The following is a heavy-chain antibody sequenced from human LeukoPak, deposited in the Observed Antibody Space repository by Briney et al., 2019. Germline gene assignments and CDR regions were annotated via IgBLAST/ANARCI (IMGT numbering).Heavy chain of an antibody. CDR3: TRALGSDY. CDR2: IDPNSGGT. CDR1: GYTFTDYY. D-gene: IGHD1-26*01. J-gene: IGHJ4*02. Sequence: GASVKVSCKASGYTFTDYYINWVRQAPGQGLEWMGWIDPNSGGTNYAQKFQGRVTTTRDTSISTAYMELSSLRSGDTAMYYCTRALGSDYWGQGTLVTVSS. V-gene: IGHV1-2*02.